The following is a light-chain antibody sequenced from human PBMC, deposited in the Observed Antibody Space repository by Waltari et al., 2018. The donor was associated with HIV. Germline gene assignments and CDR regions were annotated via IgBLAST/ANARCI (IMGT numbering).Light chain of an antibody. CDR3: SSYASTTTLVV. Sequence: QSALTQPASVSGSPGQSITISCTGTSSDVGGYQYVSWYQQHPGKAPKLMIFDVSIRPAGVSNRFSGSRSGNTASLTISGLQAEDEAHYFCSSYASTTTLVVFGGGTKLTVL. J-gene: IGLJ2*01. CDR1: SSDVGGYQY. CDR2: DVS. V-gene: IGLV2-14*03.